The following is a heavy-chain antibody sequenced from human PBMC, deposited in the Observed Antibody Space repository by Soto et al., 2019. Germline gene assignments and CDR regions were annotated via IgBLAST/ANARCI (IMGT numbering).Heavy chain of an antibody. CDR1: GNSISSYY. D-gene: IGHD7-27*01. V-gene: IGHV4-59*01. CDR2: IYYIGST. J-gene: IGHJ6*02. CDR3: ASFSLLGSMDV. Sequence: QVQLQESGPGLVKPSETLSLTCTVSGNSISSYYWSWIRQPPGKGLEWIGYIYYIGSTNYNPSLKSRVTISVDTSKNQFSLKLNSVTAADTAVYFCASFSLLGSMDVWGQGTTVTVSS.